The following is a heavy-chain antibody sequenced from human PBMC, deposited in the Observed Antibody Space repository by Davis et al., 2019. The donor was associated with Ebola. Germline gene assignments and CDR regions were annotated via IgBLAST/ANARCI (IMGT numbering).Heavy chain of an antibody. CDR2: INSDGSST. V-gene: IGHV3-74*01. J-gene: IGHJ6*02. D-gene: IGHD2-15*01. CDR3: ARDSYSLYYYGMDV. CDR1: GFTFSSYW. Sequence: HTGGSLRLSCAASGFTFSSYWMHWVRHAPGKGLVWVSRINSDGSSTSYADSVKGRFTISRDNAKNSLYLQMNSLRAEDTAVYYCARDSYSLYYYGMDVWGQGTTVTVSS.